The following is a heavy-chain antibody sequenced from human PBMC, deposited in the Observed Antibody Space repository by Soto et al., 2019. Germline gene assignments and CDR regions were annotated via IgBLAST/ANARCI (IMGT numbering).Heavy chain of an antibody. Sequence: PGESLKISCKGSGYRFTNHWIGWVRQMPGKGLEWMGIINPGDSDTRYSPSFQGQVTISADKSISTAYLQWSSLKASDTAMYFCARSFTAGTAGDYWGQGTLVTVSS. CDR1: GYRFTNHW. CDR3: ARSFTAGTAGDY. CDR2: INPGDSDT. D-gene: IGHD6-19*01. J-gene: IGHJ4*02. V-gene: IGHV5-51*01.